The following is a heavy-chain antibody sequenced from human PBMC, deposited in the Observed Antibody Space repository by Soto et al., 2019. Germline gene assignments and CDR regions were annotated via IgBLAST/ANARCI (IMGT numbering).Heavy chain of an antibody. CDR2: ISYEGSKR. CDR1: GFTFNNYA. Sequence: QVHLVESGGGVVHPGRSLRLSCATSGFTFNNYAIHWVRQAPGKGLEWVAAISYEGSKRDYAAFVKGRFSISGDRSNDTVYPQMNHLRHDDSAVYYCAKARMVLMLYVRKWALDDWGLGTMVTVSA. J-gene: IGHJ4*02. V-gene: IGHV3-30*18. D-gene: IGHD2-8*01. CDR3: AKARMVLMLYVRKWALDD.